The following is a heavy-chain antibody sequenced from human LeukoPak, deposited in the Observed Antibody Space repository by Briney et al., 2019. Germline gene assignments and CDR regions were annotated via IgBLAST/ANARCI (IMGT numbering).Heavy chain of an antibody. V-gene: IGHV1-2*02. Sequence: GASVKISCKASGYTFTAYYIHWVRQAPGQGLEWMGWINPNSDDTNYPQNFQGRVTMTRDTSINTAYMELSRLKSDDTAVCYCARGHSSAFFTFDYWGQGTLVTVSS. CDR1: GYTFTAYY. CDR3: ARGHSSAFFTFDY. CDR2: INPNSDDT. D-gene: IGHD6-19*01. J-gene: IGHJ4*02.